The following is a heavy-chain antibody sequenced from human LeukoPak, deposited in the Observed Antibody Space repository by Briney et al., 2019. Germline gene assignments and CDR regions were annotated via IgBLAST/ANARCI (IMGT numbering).Heavy chain of an antibody. J-gene: IGHJ4*02. CDR3: AKDVARLRYFDRHDY. CDR2: ISGSGGST. CDR1: DFTFSTYA. Sequence: GGSLRLSCAASDFTFSTYAMSWVRQAPGKGLEWVSAISGSGGSTYYADSVKGRFTISRDNSKNTLYLQMNSLRAENTAVYYCAKDVARLRYFDRHDYWGQGTLVTVSS. D-gene: IGHD3-9*01. V-gene: IGHV3-23*01.